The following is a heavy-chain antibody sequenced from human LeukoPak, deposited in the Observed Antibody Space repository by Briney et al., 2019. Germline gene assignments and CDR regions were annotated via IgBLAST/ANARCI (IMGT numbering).Heavy chain of an antibody. J-gene: IGHJ3*02. CDR1: GFTFSDHY. Sequence: PGGSLRLSCAASGFTFSDHYMDWVRQAPGEGLEWVARTRNKEKSYTTEYAASVKGRFTISRDDSRNELYLQMNSLKIEDTAVYYCARTGRSGSYPYDPFDIWGQGTMVTVSS. D-gene: IGHD3-22*01. CDR2: TRNKEKSYTT. V-gene: IGHV3-72*01. CDR3: ARTGRSGSYPYDPFDI.